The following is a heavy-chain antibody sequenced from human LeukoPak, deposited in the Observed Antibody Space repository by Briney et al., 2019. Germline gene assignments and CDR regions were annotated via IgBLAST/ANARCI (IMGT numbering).Heavy chain of an antibody. D-gene: IGHD3-22*01. Sequence: SETLSLTCTVSGGSISSYYWSWIRQPPGKGLERIGYIYYSGSTNYNPSLKSRVTISVDTSKNQFSLKLSSVTAADTAVYYCARVPYDSYEFDIWGQGTMVTVSS. J-gene: IGHJ3*02. CDR2: IYYSGST. CDR3: ARVPYDSYEFDI. CDR1: GGSISSYY. V-gene: IGHV4-59*01.